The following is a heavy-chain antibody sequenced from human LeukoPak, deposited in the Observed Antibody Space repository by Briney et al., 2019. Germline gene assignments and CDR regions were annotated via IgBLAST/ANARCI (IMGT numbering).Heavy chain of an antibody. Sequence: SETLSLTCTVSGGSISSSSYYWGWIRQPPGKGLEWIGSIYYSGSTYYSPSLKSRVTISVDTSKNQFSLKLSSVTAADTAVYYCARGQGTVTTHWGQGTLVTVSS. J-gene: IGHJ4*02. V-gene: IGHV4-39*01. CDR3: ARGQGTVTTH. CDR2: IYYSGST. D-gene: IGHD4-17*01. CDR1: GGSISSSSYY.